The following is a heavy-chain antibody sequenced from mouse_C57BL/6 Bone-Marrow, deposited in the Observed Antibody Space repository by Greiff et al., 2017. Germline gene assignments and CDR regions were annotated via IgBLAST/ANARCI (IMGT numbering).Heavy chain of an antibody. CDR3: ARGNGSSYFDY. V-gene: IGHV1-54*01. Sequence: QVQLQQSGAELVRPGTSVKVSRKASGYAFTNYLIEWVKQRPGQGLEWIGVINPGSGGTNYNEKFKGKATLTADKSSSTAYMQLSSLTSEDSAVYFCARGNGSSYFDYWGQGTTLTVSS. D-gene: IGHD1-1*01. J-gene: IGHJ2*01. CDR1: GYAFTNYL. CDR2: INPGSGGT.